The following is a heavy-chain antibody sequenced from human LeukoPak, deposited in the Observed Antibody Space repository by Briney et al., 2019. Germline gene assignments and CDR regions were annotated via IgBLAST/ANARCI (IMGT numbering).Heavy chain of an antibody. CDR2: IYYSGST. D-gene: IGHD6-19*01. Sequence: SETLSLTCTVSGGSISSGYYYWSWIRQPPGKGLEWIGYIYYSGSTNYNPSLKSRVTISVDTSKNQFSLKLSSVTAADTAVYYCARHGGEAYSSGWPDNWFDPWGQGTLVTVSS. V-gene: IGHV4-61*01. CDR3: ARHGGEAYSSGWPDNWFDP. J-gene: IGHJ5*02. CDR1: GGSISSGYYY.